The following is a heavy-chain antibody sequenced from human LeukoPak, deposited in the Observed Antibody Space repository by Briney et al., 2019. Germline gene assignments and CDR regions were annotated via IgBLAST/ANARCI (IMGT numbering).Heavy chain of an antibody. CDR2: IVVGSGNT. CDR1: GFTFTSSA. CDR3: AAQYSSSWPIAFDI. V-gene: IGHV1-58*01. Sequence: ASVKVSCKASGFTFTSSAVQWVRQARGQRLEWIGWIVVGSGNTNYAQKFQERVTITRDMSTSTAYMELSSLRSEDTAVYYCAAQYSSSWPIAFDIWGQGTMVTVSS. D-gene: IGHD6-13*01. J-gene: IGHJ3*02.